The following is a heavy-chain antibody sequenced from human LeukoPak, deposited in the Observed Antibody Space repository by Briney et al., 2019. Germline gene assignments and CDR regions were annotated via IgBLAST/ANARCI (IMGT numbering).Heavy chain of an antibody. V-gene: IGHV3-74*01. D-gene: IGHD3-3*01. CDR1: GFTFSNYW. J-gene: IGHJ6*02. Sequence: GGSLRLSCAASGFTFSNYWMHWVRQAPGKGLVWVSHINSDGTSTGYADSVKGRFTISRDNAKNTLYLQMNSLRAEDTAVYYCARDLTYYDFWSGSPRYYGMDVWGQGTTVTVSS. CDR2: INSDGTST. CDR3: ARDLTYYDFWSGSPRYYGMDV.